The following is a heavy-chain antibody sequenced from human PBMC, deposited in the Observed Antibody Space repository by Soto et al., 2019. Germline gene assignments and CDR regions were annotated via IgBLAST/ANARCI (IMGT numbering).Heavy chain of an antibody. CDR1: GGSFSGYY. CDR3: ARDKITGLFDY. D-gene: IGHD2-8*02. V-gene: IGHV4-34*01. CDR2: INHSGST. Sequence: QVQLQQWGAGLLKPSETLSLTCAVYGGSFSGYYWTWIRQPPGTGLEWIGEINHSGSTNYNPSLKSRVTISVDTSKIQFSLKLTSVTAADTALYYCARDKITGLFDYWGQGTLVTVSS. J-gene: IGHJ4*02.